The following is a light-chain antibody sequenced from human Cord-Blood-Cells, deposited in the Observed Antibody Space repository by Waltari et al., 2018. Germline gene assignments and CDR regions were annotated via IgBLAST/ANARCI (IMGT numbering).Light chain of an antibody. V-gene: IGKV3-20*01. Sequence: EIVLTQSPGTLSLSPGERATLSCRASQSVSSSYLAWYQQKPGQAPRLRIYGASSRATGIPDRFSGSGSGTDFTLTISRLEPEDFAVYYCQQYGSSPPYTFGQGTKQEIK. CDR1: QSVSSSY. J-gene: IGKJ2*01. CDR2: GAS. CDR3: QQYGSSPPYT.